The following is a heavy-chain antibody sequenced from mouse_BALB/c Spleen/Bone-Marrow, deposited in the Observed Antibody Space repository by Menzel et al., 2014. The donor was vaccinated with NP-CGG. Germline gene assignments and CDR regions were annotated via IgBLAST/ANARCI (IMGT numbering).Heavy chain of an antibody. CDR3: ARYDGPAWFAY. CDR1: GYTFTSYW. D-gene: IGHD2-3*01. V-gene: IGHV1S81*02. Sequence: QVQLQQSGAELVKPGASLKLSCKASGYTFTSYWIHWVKRRPGQGLEWIGEINPSNGRTNYNEKFKSKATVTVDKSSSTAYMQLSSLTSEDSAVYYCARYDGPAWFAYWGQGTLVTVSA. CDR2: INPSNGRT. J-gene: IGHJ3*01.